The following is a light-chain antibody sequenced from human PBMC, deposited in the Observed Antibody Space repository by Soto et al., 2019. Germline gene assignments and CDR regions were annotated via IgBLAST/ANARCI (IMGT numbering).Light chain of an antibody. V-gene: IGKV1-6*01. Sequence: AIQMTQSPSSLSASVGDRFTITCRASQGIRNDLGWYKQKEGKAPNXXIYAASSLQTGVPSRFRGSGSGTDFTLTISSLKPEDFETYYCLQDYNYPRTFGQGTKVDIK. CDR1: QGIRND. CDR3: LQDYNYPRT. J-gene: IGKJ1*01. CDR2: AAS.